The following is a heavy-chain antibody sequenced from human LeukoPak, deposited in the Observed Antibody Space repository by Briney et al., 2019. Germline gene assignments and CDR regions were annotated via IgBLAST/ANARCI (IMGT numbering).Heavy chain of an antibody. CDR1: GFTFSSYA. CDR2: IKSKTDGETT. Sequence: GGSLRLSCAASGFTFSSYAMSWVRQAPGKGLEWVGRIKSKTDGETTDYAAPVKGRFTISRDDSKNTLYLQMNSLKTEDTAVYYCTTALEWLTSSGAFDIWGQGTMVTVSS. CDR3: TTALEWLTSSGAFDI. V-gene: IGHV3-15*01. D-gene: IGHD3-3*01. J-gene: IGHJ3*02.